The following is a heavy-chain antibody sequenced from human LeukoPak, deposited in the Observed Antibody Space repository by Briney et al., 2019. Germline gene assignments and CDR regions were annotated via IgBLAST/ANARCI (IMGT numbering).Heavy chain of an antibody. CDR3: AKGGYSSSWSYYFDY. Sequence: GGSLRLSCAASGFTFSSYSMNWVRQAPGKGLEWVSDISGSGAATYYADSVKGRFTISRDNSKNTLYLQMNSLRAEDTAVYYCAKGGYSSSWSYYFDYWGQGTLVTVSS. J-gene: IGHJ4*02. V-gene: IGHV3-23*01. CDR1: GFTFSSYS. CDR2: ISGSGAAT. D-gene: IGHD6-13*01.